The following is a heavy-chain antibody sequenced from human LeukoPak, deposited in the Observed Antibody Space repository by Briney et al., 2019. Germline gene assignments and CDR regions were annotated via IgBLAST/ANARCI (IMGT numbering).Heavy chain of an antibody. V-gene: IGHV3-66*01. D-gene: IGHD6-19*01. J-gene: IGHJ6*03. CDR3: ARVGYSSGWHYYMDV. Sequence: PGGSLRLSCAASGFTVSSNYMSWVRQAPGKRPEWVSVIYSGGSTYYADSVKGRFTISRDNSKNTLYLQMNSLRAEDTAVYYCARVGYSSGWHYYMDVWGKGTTVTISS. CDR1: GFTVSSNY. CDR2: IYSGGST.